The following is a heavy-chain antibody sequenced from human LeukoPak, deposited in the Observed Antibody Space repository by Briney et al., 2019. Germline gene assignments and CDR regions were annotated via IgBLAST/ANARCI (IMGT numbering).Heavy chain of an antibody. CDR1: GGSISSSSYY. Sequence: SETLSLTCTVSGGSISSSSYYWGWVRQPPGKGLEWIVSIYYSGSTYYNPSLKSRVTISVDTSKNQFSLKLSSVTAADTAVYYCARKPGIAAAGRHYYYYYMDVWGKGTTVTVSS. CDR3: ARKPGIAAAGRHYYYYYMDV. D-gene: IGHD6-13*01. V-gene: IGHV4-39*07. CDR2: IYYSGST. J-gene: IGHJ6*03.